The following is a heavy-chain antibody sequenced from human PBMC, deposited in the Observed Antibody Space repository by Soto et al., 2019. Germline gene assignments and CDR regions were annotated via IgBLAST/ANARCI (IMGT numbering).Heavy chain of an antibody. D-gene: IGHD3-9*01. CDR3: ARTQYYDILTGYYKANWFDP. V-gene: IGHV5-51*01. Sequence: GESLKISCKGSGYSFSSYWSGWVRQMPGKGLEWMGIIYPGDSDTRYSPSFQGQVTISADKSISTAYLQWSSLKASDTAMYYCARTQYYDILTGYYKANWFDPWGQGTLVTVSS. J-gene: IGHJ5*02. CDR1: GYSFSSYW. CDR2: IYPGDSDT.